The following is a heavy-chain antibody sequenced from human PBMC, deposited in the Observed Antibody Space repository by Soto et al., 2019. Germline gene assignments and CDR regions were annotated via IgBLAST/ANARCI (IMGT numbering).Heavy chain of an antibody. J-gene: IGHJ6*02. V-gene: IGHV1-46*01. CDR1: GYTFTSYY. D-gene: IGHD3-9*01. Sequence: ASVKVSCKASGYTFTSYYMHWVRQAPGQGLEWMGIINPSGGSTSYAQKFQGRVTMTRDTSTSTVYMELSSLRSEDTAVYYCARQTNYDILTEGLGMEVWGQGTTVTVSS. CDR2: INPSGGST. CDR3: ARQTNYDILTEGLGMEV.